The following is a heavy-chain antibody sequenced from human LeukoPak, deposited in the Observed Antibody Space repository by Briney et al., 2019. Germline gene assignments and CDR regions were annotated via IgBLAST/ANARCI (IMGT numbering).Heavy chain of an antibody. CDR3: ARHFRRDYSASGASQYYHYIDV. CDR2: IYTSGST. CDR1: GGSMSYDY. D-gene: IGHD3-10*01. V-gene: IGHV4-4*09. J-gene: IGHJ6*03. Sequence: SETLSLTCTVSGGSMSYDYWSWIRQTPGMRLEWIGHIYTSGSTRYNPSLKSRVTISVDTSKNHFSLRLRSVTAADTAVYYCARHFRRDYSASGASQYYHYIDVWGKGTTVTVSS.